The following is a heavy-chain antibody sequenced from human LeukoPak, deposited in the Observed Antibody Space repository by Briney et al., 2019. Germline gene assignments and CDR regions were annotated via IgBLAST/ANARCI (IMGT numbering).Heavy chain of an antibody. Sequence: ASVKVSCKXSGYTFARHGITWVRQAPGQGLEWMGWVSPYNDNTNYAQKLQGRVTMTTDTSTSTAYMELRSLRSDDTAVYYCARDEYYYDSSGYYSPYYFDYWGQGTLVTVSS. J-gene: IGHJ4*02. CDR3: ARDEYYYDSSGYYSPYYFDY. CDR1: GYTFARHG. CDR2: VSPYNDNT. V-gene: IGHV1-18*01. D-gene: IGHD3-22*01.